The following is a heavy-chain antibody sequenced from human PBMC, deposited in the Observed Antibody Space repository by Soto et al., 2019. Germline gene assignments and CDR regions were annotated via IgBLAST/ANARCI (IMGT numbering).Heavy chain of an antibody. CDR2: IDPSDSYT. J-gene: IGHJ6*02. CDR3: ATLYYDILTGYTYGMDV. D-gene: IGHD3-9*01. Sequence: GESLKISCKGSGYSFTSYWISWVRQMPGKGLEWMGRIDPSDSYTNYSPSFQGHVTISADKSISTAYLQWSSLKASDTAMYYCATLYYDILTGYTYGMDVWGQGTTVTVSS. CDR1: GYSFTSYW. V-gene: IGHV5-10-1*01.